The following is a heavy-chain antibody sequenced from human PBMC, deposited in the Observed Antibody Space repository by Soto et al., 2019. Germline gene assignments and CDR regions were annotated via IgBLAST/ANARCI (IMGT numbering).Heavy chain of an antibody. D-gene: IGHD3-10*01. V-gene: IGHV3-33*01. CDR1: GFTFSSYG. CDR2: IWYDGSNK. CDR3: ARDYLYYYGSGSYSDPYNWFDP. J-gene: IGHJ5*02. Sequence: GGSLRLSCAASGFTFSSYGMHWVRQAPGKGLEWVAVIWYDGSNKYYADSVKGRFTISRDNSKNTLYLQMNSLRAEDTAVYYCARDYLYYYGSGSYSDPYNWFDPWGQGTLVTVSS.